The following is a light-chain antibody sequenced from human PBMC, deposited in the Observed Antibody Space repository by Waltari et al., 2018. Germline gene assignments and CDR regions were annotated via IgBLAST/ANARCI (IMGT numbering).Light chain of an antibody. CDR3: QQFDSLPYT. J-gene: IGKJ2*01. CDR2: DAS. CDR1: QDISKS. Sequence: DIQMTQSPSSLSASVGDRVTLTCQASQDISKSLNWYQQKPGKAPNLLIYDASNLEAGVPSRVSGSGSGTDFTFTITSLQPEDIATYYCQQFDSLPYTFGPGTKLEIK. V-gene: IGKV1-33*01.